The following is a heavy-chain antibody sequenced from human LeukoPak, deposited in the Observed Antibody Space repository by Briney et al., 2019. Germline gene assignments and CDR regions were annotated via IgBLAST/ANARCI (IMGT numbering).Heavy chain of an antibody. CDR1: GGSISNSSYY. Sequence: PSETLSLTRTVSGGSISNSSYYWGWIRQSPGKGLEWIGSMYYSGTSYYNPSLKSRVTISVDTSKNQFSLKLSSVTAADTAVYYCARDRGDVVVPAAHYYFDYWGQGTLVTVSS. CDR3: ARDRGDVVVPAAHYYFDY. J-gene: IGHJ4*02. CDR2: MYYSGTS. V-gene: IGHV4-39*07. D-gene: IGHD2-2*01.